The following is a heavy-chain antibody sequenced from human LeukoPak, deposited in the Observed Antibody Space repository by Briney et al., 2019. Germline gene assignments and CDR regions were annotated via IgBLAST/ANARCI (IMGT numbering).Heavy chain of an antibody. V-gene: IGHV3-7*01. CDR3: ARGGTDRGREHYYYMDV. D-gene: IGHD1-1*01. CDR1: GFTFSSYW. Sequence: PGGSLRLSCAASGFTFSSYWMSWVRQAPGKGLEWVANIKQDGSEKYYVDSVKGRFTISRDNAKNSLYLQMNSLRAEDTAVYYCARGGTDRGREHYYYMDVWGKGTTVTVSS. J-gene: IGHJ6*03. CDR2: IKQDGSEK.